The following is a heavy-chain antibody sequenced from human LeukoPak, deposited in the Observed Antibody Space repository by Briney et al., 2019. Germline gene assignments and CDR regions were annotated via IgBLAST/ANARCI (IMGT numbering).Heavy chain of an antibody. J-gene: IGHJ3*02. D-gene: IGHD3-22*01. Sequence: SETLSLTCTVSGGSISSGGYYWSWIRQHPGKGLEWIGYIYYSGSTYYNPSLKSRVTISVDTSKNQFSLKLSSVTAADTAVYYCAREFSDYYDSSGSWGDIWGQGTMVAVSS. CDR1: GGSISSGGYY. CDR3: AREFSDYYDSSGSWGDI. V-gene: IGHV4-31*03. CDR2: IYYSGST.